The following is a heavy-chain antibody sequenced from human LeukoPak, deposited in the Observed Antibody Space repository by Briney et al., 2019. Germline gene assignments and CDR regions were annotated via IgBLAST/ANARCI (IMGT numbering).Heavy chain of an antibody. CDR3: ARDFGAAAYDGAFDI. CDR2: ISGYDGDT. D-gene: IGHD3-22*01. J-gene: IGHJ3*02. Sequence: ASVKVSCKASGYMFARYGINWVRQAPGQGLEWMGWISGYDGDTNYAQRLQGRVTMTTDTSTSTVYMELRSLRSDDTAVYYCARDFGAAAYDGAFDIWGQGTMVTVSS. V-gene: IGHV1-18*01. CDR1: GYMFARYG.